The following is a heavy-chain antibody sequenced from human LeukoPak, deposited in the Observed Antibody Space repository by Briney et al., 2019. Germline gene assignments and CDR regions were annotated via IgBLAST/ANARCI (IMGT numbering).Heavy chain of an antibody. J-gene: IGHJ4*02. D-gene: IGHD2-21*02. CDR1: GFTFSNAW. CDR3: TTDYCGGDCYFDY. Sequence: PGGSLRLSCAASGFTFSNAWMSWVRQAPGKGLEWVGRIKSKTDGGTTDYAAPVKGRFTISRDDSKNTLYLQMNSLKTEDTAVYYCTTDYCGGDCYFDYWGQGTLVTVSS. CDR2: IKSKTDGGTT. V-gene: IGHV3-15*01.